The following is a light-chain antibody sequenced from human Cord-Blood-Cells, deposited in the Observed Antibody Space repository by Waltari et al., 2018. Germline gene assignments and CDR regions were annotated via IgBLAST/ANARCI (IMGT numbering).Light chain of an antibody. Sequence: QSSLTQPRSVSVLPRQSVSIAFTGTIIYVGIYYYVSSYQQHPGNAHKLIIYDVSRRSAGVPDLFSGSKSSKTAPLTISGLQAEEEADYYCCSYAGSYTLVFGGGTMLTVL. CDR2: DVS. J-gene: IGLJ2*01. V-gene: IGLV2-11*01. CDR1: IIYVGIYYY. CDR3: CSYAGSYTLV.